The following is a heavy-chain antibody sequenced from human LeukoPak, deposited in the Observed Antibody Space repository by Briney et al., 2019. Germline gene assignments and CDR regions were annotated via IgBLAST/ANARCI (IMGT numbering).Heavy chain of an antibody. CDR3: AKDEGATGWFGSPGNWFDP. V-gene: IGHV3-23*01. D-gene: IGHD3-10*01. CDR2: ISGSGGST. CDR1: GFTFSSYA. Sequence: PGGSLRLSCAASGFTFSSYAMSWVRQAPGKGLEWVSAISGSGGSTYYADSVKGRFTTSRDNSKNTLYLRMNSLRAEDTAVYYCAKDEGATGWFGSPGNWFDPWGQGTLVTVSS. J-gene: IGHJ5*02.